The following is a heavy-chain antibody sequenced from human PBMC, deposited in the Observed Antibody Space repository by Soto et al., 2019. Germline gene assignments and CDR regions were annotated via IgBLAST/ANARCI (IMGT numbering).Heavy chain of an antibody. CDR2: ISSSSSFI. Sequence: EVQLLESGGGLVKPGGSVRLSCGASGFTFSNYNMNWVRQAPGKGLEWVSSISSSSSFIYYADSVKGRFTISRDNAKNSVSLVLSKTRAEETAVYYCARAGAYSYDFDPVATTYYYSGMDVWGQGTTVTVSS. CDR3: ARAGAYSYDFDPVATTYYYSGMDV. V-gene: IGHV3-21*06. D-gene: IGHD3-22*01. J-gene: IGHJ6*02. CDR1: GFTFSNYN.